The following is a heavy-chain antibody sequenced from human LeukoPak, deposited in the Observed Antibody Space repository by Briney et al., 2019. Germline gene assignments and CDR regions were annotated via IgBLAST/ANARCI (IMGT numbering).Heavy chain of an antibody. D-gene: IGHD3-3*01. CDR2: IYYSGST. J-gene: IGHJ4*02. CDR3: ARGATGVLRLGVYYFDY. V-gene: IGHV4-30-4*01. Sequence: SQTLSLTCTVSGGSISSGDYYWSWIRQPPGKGLEWIGYIYYSGSTYYNPSLKSRVTISVDTSKNQFSLELSSVTAADTAVYYYARGATGVLRLGVYYFDYWGQGTLVTVSS. CDR1: GGSISSGDYY.